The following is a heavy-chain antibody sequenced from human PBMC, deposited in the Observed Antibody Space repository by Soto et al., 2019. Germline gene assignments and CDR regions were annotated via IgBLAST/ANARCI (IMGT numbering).Heavy chain of an antibody. V-gene: IGHV1-69*06. CDR3: ATERSAQYFDY. Sequence: AAVKVSCKASGGTFSSHGIAWVRQVPGQGLEWVGGIMPTFGSATYAPRFQGRVTISADKSTSTAYMELRSLRSEDTAVYYCATERSAQYFDYWGQGTLVTVSS. J-gene: IGHJ4*02. CDR1: GGTFSSHG. D-gene: IGHD1-1*01. CDR2: IMPTFGSA.